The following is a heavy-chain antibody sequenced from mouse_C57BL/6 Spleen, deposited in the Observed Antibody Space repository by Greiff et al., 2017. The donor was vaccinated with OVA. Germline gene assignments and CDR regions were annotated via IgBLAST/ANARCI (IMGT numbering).Heavy chain of an antibody. CDR1: GYAFSSSW. D-gene: IGHD6-5*01. CDR2: IYPGDGDT. CDR3: APIMDY. Sequence: QVQLQQSGPELVKPGASVKISCKASGYAFSSSWMNWVKQRPGTGLEWIGRIYPGDGDTNYNGKFKGKATLTADKSSSTAYMQLSSLTSEDSAVYFCAPIMDYWGQGTSVTVSS. J-gene: IGHJ4*01. V-gene: IGHV1-82*01.